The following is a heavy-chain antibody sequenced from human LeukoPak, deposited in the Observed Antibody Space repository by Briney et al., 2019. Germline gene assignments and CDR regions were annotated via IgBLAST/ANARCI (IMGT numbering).Heavy chain of an antibody. CDR1: GFTFDDYA. J-gene: IGHJ3*02. V-gene: IGHV3-9*01. Sequence: GRSLRLSCAASGFTFDDYAMHWVRQAPGKGLEWVSGISWNSGSIGYADSVKGRFTISRDNSKNTLYLQMNSLRAEDTAVYYCARDFVPHAFDIWGQGTMVTVSS. D-gene: IGHD2-2*01. CDR2: ISWNSGSI. CDR3: ARDFVPHAFDI.